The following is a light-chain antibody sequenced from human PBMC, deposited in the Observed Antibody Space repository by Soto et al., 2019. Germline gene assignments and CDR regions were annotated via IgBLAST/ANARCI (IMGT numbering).Light chain of an antibody. V-gene: IGKV2-28*01. CDR3: MQALQTPYT. J-gene: IGKJ2*01. CDR2: LGS. Sequence: DIVMTQSPLSLPVTPGEPASISCRSSQSLLHSNGYNYLDWYLQKPGQSPQLLIYLGSNRASGVPDRFGVSGSGTDFTLKISRVEAEDVGVYYCMQALQTPYTFGQGTKLEIK. CDR1: QSLLHSNGYNY.